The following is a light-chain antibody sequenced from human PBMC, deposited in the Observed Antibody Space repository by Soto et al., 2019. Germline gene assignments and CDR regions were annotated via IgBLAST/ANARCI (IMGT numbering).Light chain of an antibody. CDR1: SSHIGSNT. J-gene: IGLJ3*02. CDR2: SNN. Sequence: QSVLTQTPSASGTPGQRVTISCAGSSSHIGSNTVNWYQQLPGTAPKLLIYSNNQRPSGVPDRFSGSKSGTSASLAISGLQSEDEADYYCAAWDDSLNGWVFGGGTKLTVL. CDR3: AAWDDSLNGWV. V-gene: IGLV1-44*01.